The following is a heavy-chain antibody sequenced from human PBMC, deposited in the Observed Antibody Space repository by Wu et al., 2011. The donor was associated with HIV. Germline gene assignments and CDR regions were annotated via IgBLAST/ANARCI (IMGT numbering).Heavy chain of an antibody. CDR3: ARDLGGDEDD. CDR2: TIPIFGTA. D-gene: IGHD2-21*01. CDR1: GYTFTGYY. J-gene: IGHJ4*02. Sequence: QIQLVQSGTEVKKTGASVKVSCKASGYTFTGYYVHWVRQAPGQGLEWMGGTIPIFGTANYAQKFQGRLTITADTSTSTAYMELSSLRSEDTAVYYCARDLGGDEDDWGQGTLVTVSS. V-gene: IGHV1-69*06.